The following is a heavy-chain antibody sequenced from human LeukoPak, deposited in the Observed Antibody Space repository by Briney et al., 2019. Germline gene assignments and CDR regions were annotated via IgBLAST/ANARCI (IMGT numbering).Heavy chain of an antibody. J-gene: IGHJ6*02. CDR2: ISPSSAYT. CDR1: GFTFTDYY. CDR3: AKGYCSGGSCYSSSYYNMDV. Sequence: GGSLRLSCAASGFTFTDYYMSWFRQAPGKGLEWLSYISPSSAYTNYADSVKGRFTISRDNAKNSLYLQMNSLRAEDTAVYYCAKGYCSGGSCYSSSYYNMDVWGQGTTVTVSS. D-gene: IGHD2-15*01. V-gene: IGHV3-11*05.